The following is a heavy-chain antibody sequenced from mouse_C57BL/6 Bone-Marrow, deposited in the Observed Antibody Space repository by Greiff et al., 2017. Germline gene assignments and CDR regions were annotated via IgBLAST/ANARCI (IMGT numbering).Heavy chain of an antibody. D-gene: IGHD1-1*01. Sequence: VKVVESGPGLVAPSQSLSITCTVSGFSLTSYAISWVRQPPGKGLEWLGVIWTGGGTNYNSALKSRLSISKDNSKSQVFLKMNSLQTDDTARYYCARGITTVEAYYFDYWGQGTTLTVSS. J-gene: IGHJ2*01. CDR2: IWTGGGT. CDR1: GFSLTSYA. CDR3: ARGITTVEAYYFDY. V-gene: IGHV2-9-1*01.